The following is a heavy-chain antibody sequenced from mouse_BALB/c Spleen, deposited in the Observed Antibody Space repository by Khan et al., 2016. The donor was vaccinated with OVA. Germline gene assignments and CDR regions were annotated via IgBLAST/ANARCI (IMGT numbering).Heavy chain of an antibody. CDR3: VRSLSTTWYFDV. Sequence: EVELVESGGGLVQPGGSRKLSCAASGFTFSNFGMHWVRQAPEKGLEWVAYVSFGSATIYYADTVQGRFTISRDNPNNTLFLQMTSLRAEDTAIYYCVRSLSTTWYFDVWGAGTTVTVSS. J-gene: IGHJ1*01. CDR1: GFTFSNFG. V-gene: IGHV5-17*02. D-gene: IGHD2-4*01. CDR2: VSFGSATI.